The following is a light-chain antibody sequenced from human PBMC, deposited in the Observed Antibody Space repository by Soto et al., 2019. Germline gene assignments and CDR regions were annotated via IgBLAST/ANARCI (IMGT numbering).Light chain of an antibody. CDR2: DAS. CDR3: QQYNNWPPVT. CDR1: QSVSSY. J-gene: IGKJ3*01. Sequence: EIVLTQSPATLSLSPGERATLSCRASQSVSSYLAWYQQKPGQAPRLLIYDASNRATGIPARFSGSGYGTEFTLTISSLQSEDFAVYFCQQYNNWPPVTFGPGTKVDIK. V-gene: IGKV3-11*01.